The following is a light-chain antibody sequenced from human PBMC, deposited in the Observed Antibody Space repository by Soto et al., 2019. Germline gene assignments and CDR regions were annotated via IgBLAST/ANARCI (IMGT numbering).Light chain of an antibody. V-gene: IGLV2-14*01. J-gene: IGLJ3*02. CDR3: SSYTYREIPVV. CDR1: NSDIGDYNY. Sequence: QSALTQPASVSGSPGQSITISCTGTNSDIGDYNYVSWYQQHPGRVPKLLIYEVSHRPSGVSNRFSGSKSGNTASLTISGLQPDDEADYYCSSYTYREIPVVFGGGTKLTVL. CDR2: EVS.